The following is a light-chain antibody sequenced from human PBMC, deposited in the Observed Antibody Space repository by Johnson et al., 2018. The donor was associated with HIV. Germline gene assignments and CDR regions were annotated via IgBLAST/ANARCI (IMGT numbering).Light chain of an antibody. CDR3: GTWDSSLSGV. J-gene: IGLJ1*01. Sequence: QSVLSQPPSACAAPGQKVTISCSGSSSNIGNNYVSWYQQLPGTAPKLLIYENNKRPSGIPDRFSGSKSGTSATLGITGLQTGDEADYYCGTWDSSLSGVFGTGTKVTVL. CDR1: SSNIGNNY. V-gene: IGLV1-51*02. CDR2: ENN.